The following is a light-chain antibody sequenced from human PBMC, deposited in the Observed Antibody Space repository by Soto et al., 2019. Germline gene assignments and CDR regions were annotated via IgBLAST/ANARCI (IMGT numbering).Light chain of an antibody. CDR3: SSNTRSRTYV. Sequence: QSALTQPASVSGSPGQSITISCTGTSSDVGGYNFVSWYQQHPGKAPKLMIYEVSNRPSGVSNRFSGSKSGNTASLTISGLQAEAEADYYCSSNTRSRTYVFGSGTKLTVL. V-gene: IGLV2-14*01. CDR1: SSDVGGYNF. CDR2: EVS. J-gene: IGLJ1*01.